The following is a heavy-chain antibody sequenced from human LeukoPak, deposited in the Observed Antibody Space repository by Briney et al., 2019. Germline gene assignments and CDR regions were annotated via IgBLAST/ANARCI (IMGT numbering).Heavy chain of an antibody. CDR3: ATYSSLNRREFQY. J-gene: IGHJ1*01. D-gene: IGHD3-22*01. Sequence: GGSLRLSCAASGVTFSSYSMNWVRQAPGKGLEWVSSISSSSSYIYYADSVKGRFTISRDNAKNSLYLQMNSLRAEDTAVYYCATYSSLNRREFQYWGQGTLLTVSS. V-gene: IGHV3-21*01. CDR2: ISSSSSYI. CDR1: GVTFSSYS.